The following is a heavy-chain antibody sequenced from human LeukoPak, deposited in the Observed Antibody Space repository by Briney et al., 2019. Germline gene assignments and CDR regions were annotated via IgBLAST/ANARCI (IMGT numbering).Heavy chain of an antibody. CDR2: ISSSSSYI. J-gene: IGHJ6*03. V-gene: IGHV3-21*01. D-gene: IGHD3-16*01. Sequence: PGGSLRLSCAASGFTFSSYSMNWVRQAPGKGLEWVSSISSSSSYIYYADSVKGRFTISRDNAKNSLYLQMNSLRAEDTAVYYCARSWGGYYYYMDVWGKGTTVTVSS. CDR3: ARSWGGYYYYMDV. CDR1: GFTFSSYS.